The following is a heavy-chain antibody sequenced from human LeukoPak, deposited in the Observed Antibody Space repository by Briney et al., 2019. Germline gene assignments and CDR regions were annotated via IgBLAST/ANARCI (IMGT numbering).Heavy chain of an antibody. CDR2: IYYSGST. V-gene: IGHV4-59*08. D-gene: IGHD4-17*01. CDR3: ARGGNYGDYDGYFDY. CDR1: GGSFSGYY. Sequence: TSETLSLTCAVYGGSFSGYYWSWIRQPPGKGLEWIGYIYYSGSTNYNPSLRSRVTISVDTSKNQFSLKLSSVTAADTAVYYCARGGNYGDYDGYFDYWGQGTLVTVSS. J-gene: IGHJ4*02.